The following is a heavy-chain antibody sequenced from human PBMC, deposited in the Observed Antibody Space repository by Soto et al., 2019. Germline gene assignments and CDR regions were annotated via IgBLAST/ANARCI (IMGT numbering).Heavy chain of an antibody. J-gene: IGHJ5*02. D-gene: IGHD6-6*01. V-gene: IGHV4-30-4*01. CDR1: GGSISSGDYY. Sequence: QVQLQESGPGLVKPSQTLSLTCTVSGGSISSGDYYWSWIRQPPGKGLEWIGYIYYSGSTYYNPSLKSRATRSVDTSKNQFSLRLSSVTAADTAVYYCASERPDGARLDPWGQGTLVTVSS. CDR3: ASERPDGARLDP. CDR2: IYYSGST.